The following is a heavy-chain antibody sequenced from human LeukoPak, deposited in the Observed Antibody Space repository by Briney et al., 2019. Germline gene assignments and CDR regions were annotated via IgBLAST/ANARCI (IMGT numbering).Heavy chain of an antibody. CDR3: ARGGSYWGGFDY. V-gene: IGHV4-59*01. D-gene: IGHD1-26*01. Sequence: SETLSLTCTVSGGSISSYYWSWIRQPPGKGLEWIGYIYYSGSTNYNPSLKSRVTISVDTSKNQFSLKLSSVTAADTAVYYCARGGSYWGGFDYWGQGTLVTVSS. CDR2: IYYSGST. J-gene: IGHJ4*02. CDR1: GGSISSYY.